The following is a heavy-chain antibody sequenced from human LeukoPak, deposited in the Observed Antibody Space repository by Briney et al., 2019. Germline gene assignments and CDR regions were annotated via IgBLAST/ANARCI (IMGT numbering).Heavy chain of an antibody. V-gene: IGHV4-34*01. D-gene: IGHD3-16*02. CDR2: INHSGST. J-gene: IGHJ5*02. Sequence: PSETLSLTCAVYGGSFSGYYWSWIRQPPGKGLEWIGEINHSGSTNYNPSLKSRVTISVDTSKNQFSLKLSSVTAADTAVYYCARRVGDYVWGSYRYPGGTWFDPWGQGTLVTVSS. CDR1: GGSFSGYY. CDR3: ARRVGDYVWGSYRYPGGTWFDP.